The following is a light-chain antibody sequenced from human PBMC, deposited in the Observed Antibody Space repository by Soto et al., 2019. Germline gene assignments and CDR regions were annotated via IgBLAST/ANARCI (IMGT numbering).Light chain of an antibody. V-gene: IGKV1-5*01. CDR3: QQYNTYPWT. J-gene: IGKJ1*01. CDR2: DAS. Sequence: DIQMTQSPSTLSASVGYRVTITCRASQTINNWLAWYQQKPGKAPKILIYDASSLESGVPSRFSGSGSGTEFTLTISSLQPDDFTTYFCQQYNTYPWTFGQGTKVEIK. CDR1: QTINNW.